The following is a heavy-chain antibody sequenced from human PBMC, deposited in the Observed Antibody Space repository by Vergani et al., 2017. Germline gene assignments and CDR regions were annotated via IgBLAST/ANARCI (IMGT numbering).Heavy chain of an antibody. J-gene: IGHJ4*02. CDR1: GFSLSTTRMR. D-gene: IGHD3-22*01. CDR2: IDWDDEK. Sequence: QVTLKESGPALVKPTQTLTLTCSFSGFSLSTTRMRVSWFRQPPGKALEWLARIDWDDEKFFSPSLKTRVTISKDTSKNQVVLTMTNMDPVDTATYYCARMSNFYDGDGYPFDFWGQGTLVTVSS. V-gene: IGHV2-70*04. CDR3: ARMSNFYDGDGYPFDF.